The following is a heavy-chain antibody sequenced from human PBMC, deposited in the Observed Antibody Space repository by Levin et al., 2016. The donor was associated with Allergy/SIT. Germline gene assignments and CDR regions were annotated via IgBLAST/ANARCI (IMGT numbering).Heavy chain of an antibody. CDR3: AQMDTGLVS. Sequence: SETLSLTCIVSRGSIDNYYWGWIRQPPGKGPEWIGHIYSSGNTKYNPSLKSRVTISVDSSWQFSLKLSSVTAADTAVYYCAQMDTGLVSWGQGTLVTVSS. CDR1: RGSIDNYY. V-gene: IGHV4-4*08. CDR2: IYSSGNT. J-gene: IGHJ5*02. D-gene: IGHD5-18*01.